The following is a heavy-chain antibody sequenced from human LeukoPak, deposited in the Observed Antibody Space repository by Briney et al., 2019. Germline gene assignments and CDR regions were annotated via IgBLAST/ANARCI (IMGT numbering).Heavy chain of an antibody. D-gene: IGHD3-10*01. V-gene: IGHV1-18*01. CDR2: ISAYNGNT. CDR3: ARDVLLWFGELLYPDNWFDP. CDR1: GYTFTSYG. J-gene: IGHJ5*02. Sequence: APVKVSCKASGYTFTSYGISWVRQAPGQGLEWMGWISAYNGNTNYAQKLQGRVTMTTDTSTSTAYMELRSLRSDDTAVYYCARDVLLWFGELLYPDNWFDPWGQGTLVTVSS.